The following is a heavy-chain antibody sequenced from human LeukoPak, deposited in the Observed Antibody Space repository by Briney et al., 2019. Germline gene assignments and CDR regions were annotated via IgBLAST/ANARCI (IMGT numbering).Heavy chain of an antibody. Sequence: GGPLRLSCAASGFSFNSYGMHWVRQTPDKGLQWLAVISYDGTRIYYAEAVKGRFTISRDNSKNTLYLQMNSLRAEDTAVYYCARDSTLITGTTFLENLFDYWGQGTLVTVSS. CDR2: ISYDGTRI. CDR1: GFSFNSYG. V-gene: IGHV3-30*03. D-gene: IGHD1-7*01. J-gene: IGHJ4*02. CDR3: ARDSTLITGTTFLENLFDY.